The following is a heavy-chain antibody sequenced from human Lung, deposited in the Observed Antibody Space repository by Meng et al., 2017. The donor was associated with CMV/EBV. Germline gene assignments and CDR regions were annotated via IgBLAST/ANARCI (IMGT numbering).Heavy chain of an antibody. CDR3: ARAGYDSSGYYPQPFDY. D-gene: IGHD3-22*01. V-gene: IGHV1-3*01. Sequence: QVQLLQSGAEVKKPGASAKVSCKASGYTFTSYVMHWVRQAPGQRLEWMGWINAGNGNTKYSQRFQGRVTITRDTSASTAYMELSSLRSEDTTVYYCARAGYDSSGYYPQPFDYWGQGTMVNVSS. J-gene: IGHJ4*02. CDR1: GYTFTSYV. CDR2: INAGNGNT.